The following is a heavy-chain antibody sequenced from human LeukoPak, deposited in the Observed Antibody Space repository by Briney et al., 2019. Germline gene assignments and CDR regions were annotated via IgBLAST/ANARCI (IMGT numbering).Heavy chain of an antibody. J-gene: IGHJ2*01. CDR3: ARDYNDPLNWYFDL. V-gene: IGHV1-69*13. Sequence: ASVKVSCKASGYIFTGYYMHWVRQAPGQGLEWMGGIIPIFGTANYAQKFQGRVTITADESTSTAYMELSSLRSEDTAVYYCARDYNDPLNWYFDLWGRGTLVTVSS. CDR2: IIPIFGTA. D-gene: IGHD3-22*01. CDR1: GYIFTGYY.